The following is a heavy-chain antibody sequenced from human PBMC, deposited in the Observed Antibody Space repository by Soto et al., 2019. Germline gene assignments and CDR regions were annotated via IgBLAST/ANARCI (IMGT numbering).Heavy chain of an antibody. Sequence: PSETLSLACGVSGGTVASSHWWSWGRQSPSMGLEWIGNVYHTGDTNFNPSLQSRVTFSVDKSNNQFSLRLTSLTAADTAVYFCAREIVTAGGNNYFDPWGPGTLVTVSS. V-gene: IGHV4-4*02. J-gene: IGHJ5*02. CDR1: GGTVASSHW. D-gene: IGHD2-21*02. CDR3: AREIVTAGGNNYFDP. CDR2: VYHTGDT.